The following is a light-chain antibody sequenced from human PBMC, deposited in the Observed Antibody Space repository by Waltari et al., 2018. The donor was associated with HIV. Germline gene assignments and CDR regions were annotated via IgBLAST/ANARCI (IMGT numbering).Light chain of an antibody. V-gene: IGKV3-20*01. CDR1: QSINKRF. J-gene: IGKJ4*01. Sequence: EIVLTQSPVTLSLSPGERATLSCRASQSINKRFFGWYQQKPGQAPRLLIYSASSRTGGTPDRFSGSWSGTDFNLTINRLEPEDFAVYYCQHSGSSPGVTFGGGTKVDIK. CDR2: SAS. CDR3: QHSGSSPGVT.